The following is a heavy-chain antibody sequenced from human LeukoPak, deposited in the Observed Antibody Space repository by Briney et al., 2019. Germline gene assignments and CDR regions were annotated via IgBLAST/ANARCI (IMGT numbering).Heavy chain of an antibody. CDR2: IYYSGST. V-gene: IGHV4-61*01. D-gene: IGHD3-22*01. CDR1: GGSVSSGSYY. J-gene: IGHJ1*01. Sequence: PSETLSLTCTVSGGSVSSGSYYWSWIRQPPGTGLEWIGYIYYSGSTNYNPSLKSRVTISVDTSKNQFSLRLSSVTAADTAVYYCARGSIPDYYDSSGYREYFQHWGQGTLVTVSS. CDR3: ARGSIPDYYDSSGYREYFQH.